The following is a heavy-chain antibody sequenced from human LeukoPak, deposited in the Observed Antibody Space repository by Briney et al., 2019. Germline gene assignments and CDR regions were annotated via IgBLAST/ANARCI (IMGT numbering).Heavy chain of an antibody. CDR2: IKQDGSDK. J-gene: IGHJ4*02. CDR3: ARGGGHLDC. V-gene: IGHV3-7*03. Sequence: GGSLRLSCAASGFSFSSYWMSWVRQAPGKGLEWVANIKQDGSDKYYLTSVRGRFTISRDNAKNSLFLQMNSLRVEDTAVYYCARGGGHLDCGGQGTLVTVSS. CDR1: GFSFSSYW. D-gene: IGHD4-23*01.